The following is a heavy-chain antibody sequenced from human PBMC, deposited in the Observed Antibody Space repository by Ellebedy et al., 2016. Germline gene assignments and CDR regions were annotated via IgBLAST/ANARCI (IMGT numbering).Heavy chain of an antibody. CDR3: ANRFAPDISGYYYEN. V-gene: IGHV1-18*01. CDR1: GYTFNSYG. Sequence: ASVKVSCXASGYTFNSYGFSWVRQAPGQGLEWVGWISVDNGVANYAQKFQGRVTVTTDTSTSTAYMELRSLRSDDTAVYYCANRFAPDISGYYYENWGQGTLVTVSS. D-gene: IGHD3-22*01. CDR2: ISVDNGVA. J-gene: IGHJ4*02.